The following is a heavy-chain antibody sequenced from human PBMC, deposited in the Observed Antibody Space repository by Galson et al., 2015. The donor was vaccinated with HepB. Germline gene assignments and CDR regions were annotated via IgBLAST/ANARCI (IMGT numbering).Heavy chain of an antibody. CDR3: ARVKGVTLPLHDAFDI. Sequence: SLRLSCAASGFTFSSYWMSWVRQAPGKGLVWVANIKQDGGEKYYVDSVKGRFTISRDNAKNSLYLQMNSLRAEDTAVYYCARVKGVTLPLHDAFDIWGQGTMVTVSS. CDR2: IKQDGGEK. J-gene: IGHJ3*02. V-gene: IGHV3-7*03. D-gene: IGHD2-15*01. CDR1: GFTFSSYW.